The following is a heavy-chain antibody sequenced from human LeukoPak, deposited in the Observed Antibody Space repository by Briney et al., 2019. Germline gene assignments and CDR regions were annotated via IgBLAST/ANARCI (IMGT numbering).Heavy chain of an antibody. Sequence: PGGSLRLSCGASGFTFSDCYMSWIRQAPGKGLEWVSYVSSSGSTIYYADSVKGRFTISRDNSKNTLYLQMNSLRAEDTAVYYCAKDTPLRYFDWSFDYWGQGTLVTVSS. CDR3: AKDTPLRYFDWSFDY. J-gene: IGHJ4*02. CDR2: VSSSGSTI. CDR1: GFTFSDCY. D-gene: IGHD3-9*01. V-gene: IGHV3-11*01.